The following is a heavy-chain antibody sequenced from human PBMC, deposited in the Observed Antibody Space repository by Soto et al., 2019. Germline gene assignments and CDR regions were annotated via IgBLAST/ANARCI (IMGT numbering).Heavy chain of an antibody. Sequence: GGSLRLSCAASGFSFSNSAMSWVRQAPGKGLEWVSGISGSGGTTYRADSVKGRFTISRDNSKNTLYLQMNSLRAEYTAMYFCVKRQGDYTGSAFEIWGQGTMVTVSS. CDR1: GFSFSNSA. D-gene: IGHD1-1*01. V-gene: IGHV3-23*01. CDR2: ISGSGGTT. J-gene: IGHJ3*02. CDR3: VKRQGDYTGSAFEI.